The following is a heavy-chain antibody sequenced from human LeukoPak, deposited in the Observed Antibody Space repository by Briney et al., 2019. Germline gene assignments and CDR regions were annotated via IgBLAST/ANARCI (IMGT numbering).Heavy chain of an antibody. CDR3: AKDQITEPDNV. D-gene: IGHD5-24*01. CDR2: IGGSAGRT. CDR1: GFTFSLFG. V-gene: IGHV3-23*01. Sequence: GGTLRLSCAASGFTFSLFGMSWVRQAPGKGLEWVSSIGGSAGRTYYADSVKGRFTISRDDSKDTLFLQMNRLRVEDTALYFFAKDQITEPDNVWGPGTLVTASA. J-gene: IGHJ4*02.